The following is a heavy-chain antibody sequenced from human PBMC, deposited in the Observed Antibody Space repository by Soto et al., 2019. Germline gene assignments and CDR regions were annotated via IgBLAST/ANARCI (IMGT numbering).Heavy chain of an antibody. CDR1: GGTFSRDA. CDR2: IIPMFGTA. V-gene: IGHV1-69*01. CDR3: ARGVVVVAASQLGWFDP. D-gene: IGHD2-15*01. Sequence: QVQLVQSGAEVKKPGSSVKVSCKASGGTFSRDAISWVRQAPGQGLEWMGWIIPMFGTAKYVQKFKGRLRITADESTTTAYMELRSLRSDAKAVYYCARGVVVVAASQLGWFDPWGQGTLVTVSS. J-gene: IGHJ5*02.